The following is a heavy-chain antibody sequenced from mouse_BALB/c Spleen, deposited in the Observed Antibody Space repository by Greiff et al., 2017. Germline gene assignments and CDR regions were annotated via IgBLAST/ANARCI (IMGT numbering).Heavy chain of an antibody. J-gene: IGHJ4*01. Sequence: EVQLQESGGGLVQPKGSLKLSCAASGFTFNTYAMNWVRQAPGKGLEWVARIRSKSNNYATYYADSVKDRFTISRDDSQSMLYLQMNNLKTEDTAMYYCVRRYGNYGDYWGQGTSVTVSS. CDR1: GFTFNTYA. D-gene: IGHD2-1*01. V-gene: IGHV10-1*02. CDR3: VRRYGNYGDY. CDR2: IRSKSNNYAT.